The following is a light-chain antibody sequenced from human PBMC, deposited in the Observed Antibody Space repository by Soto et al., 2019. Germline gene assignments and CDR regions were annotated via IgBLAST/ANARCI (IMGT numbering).Light chain of an antibody. V-gene: IGLV2-14*01. CDR2: EVS. Sequence: QSALTQPASVSGSPGQSIAISCTGTSSDIGNYNYVSWYQQHPGKAPKLIIYEVSNRPSGVSNRSSGSKSGNTASLTISGLQADDEADYYCSSFTNSLTLVFGGGTKLTVL. CDR1: SSDIGNYNY. J-gene: IGLJ3*02. CDR3: SSFTNSLTLV.